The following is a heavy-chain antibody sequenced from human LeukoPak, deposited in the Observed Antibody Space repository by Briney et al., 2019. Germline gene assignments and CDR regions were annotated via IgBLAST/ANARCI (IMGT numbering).Heavy chain of an antibody. V-gene: IGHV3-7*03. CDR1: GFTFSSYW. CDR3: AKDAFERGELLGPLDY. Sequence: PGGSLRLSCAASGFTFSSYWMSWVRQAPGKGLEWVANIKQDGSEKYYVDSVKGRFTISRDNSKNTLYLQMNSLRAEDTAVYYCAKDAFERGELLGPLDYWGQGTLVTVSS. J-gene: IGHJ4*02. CDR2: IKQDGSEK. D-gene: IGHD1-26*01.